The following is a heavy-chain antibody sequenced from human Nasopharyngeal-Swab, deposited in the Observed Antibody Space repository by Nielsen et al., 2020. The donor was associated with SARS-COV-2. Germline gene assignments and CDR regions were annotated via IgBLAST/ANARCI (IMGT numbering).Heavy chain of an antibody. D-gene: IGHD2-15*01. CDR1: GYSFRSYG. CDR2: INPNGGRT. CDR3: ARGGSCSGGSCSWYSDY. V-gene: IGHV1-2*06. Sequence: ASVKVSCKASGYSFRSYGINWVRQAPGQGLEWMGRINPNGGRTNYAQKFQGRVSVTRDTSISTAYMELSSLKSDDAAVYYCARGGSCSGGSCSWYSDYWGQGTLVTVSS. J-gene: IGHJ4*02.